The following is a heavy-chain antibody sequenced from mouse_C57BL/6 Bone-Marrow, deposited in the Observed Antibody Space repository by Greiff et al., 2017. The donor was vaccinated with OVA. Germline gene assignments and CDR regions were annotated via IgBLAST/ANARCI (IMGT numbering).Heavy chain of an antibody. CDR2: ISSGSSTI. CDR1: GFTFSDYG. D-gene: IGHD1-1*01. J-gene: IGHJ2*01. CDR3: AIYGSSYDYFDY. V-gene: IGHV5-17*01. Sequence: VQLQQSGGGLVKPGGSLKLSCAASGFTFSDYGMHWVRQAPEKGLEWVAYISSGSSTIYYADTVKGRFTISRDNAKNTLFLQMTSLRSEDTAMDYCAIYGSSYDYFDYWGQGTTLTVSS.